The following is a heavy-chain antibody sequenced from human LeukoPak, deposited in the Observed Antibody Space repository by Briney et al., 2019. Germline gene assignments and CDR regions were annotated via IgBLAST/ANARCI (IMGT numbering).Heavy chain of an antibody. CDR1: GDSVSSNSVT. Sequence: SQTLSLTCAISGDSVSSNSVTWNWIRQSPSRGLEWLGRTYYRSTWYNDYAVSVRGRITVNPDTSKNQFSLHLNSVTPEGTAVYYCARRLTQYDCFDPWGQGILVTVSS. V-gene: IGHV6-1*01. CDR2: TYYRSTWYN. D-gene: IGHD2-2*01. J-gene: IGHJ5*02. CDR3: ARRLTQYDCFDP.